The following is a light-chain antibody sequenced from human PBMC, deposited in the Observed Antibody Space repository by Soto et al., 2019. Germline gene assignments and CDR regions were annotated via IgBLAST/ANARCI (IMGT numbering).Light chain of an antibody. CDR1: QSISSY. V-gene: IGKV1-39*01. CDR2: VAS. J-gene: IGKJ4*01. CDR3: QQSSSTPQT. Sequence: DIQMTQSPSSLSASVGDRVTITCRASQSISSYLSWYQQKPGKAPKLLINVASTLQSGVPSRFSGSGSGTDFTLAISSLQPEDFAAYYCQQSSSTPQTFGGGTRVEIK.